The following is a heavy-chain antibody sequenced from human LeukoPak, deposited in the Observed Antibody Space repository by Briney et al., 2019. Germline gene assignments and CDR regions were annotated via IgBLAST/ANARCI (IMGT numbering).Heavy chain of an antibody. CDR2: IIPIFGTA. V-gene: IGHV1-69*13. D-gene: IGHD3-22*01. J-gene: IGHJ6*03. CDR1: GGTFSSYA. Sequence: SVKVSCKASGGTFSSYAISWVRQAPGQGLEWMGGIIPIFGTANYAQKFQGRVTITADESTSTAYMELSSLRSEDTAVYYYARDGDYDSSGWYYYMDVWGKGTTVTISS. CDR3: ARDGDYDSSGWYYYMDV.